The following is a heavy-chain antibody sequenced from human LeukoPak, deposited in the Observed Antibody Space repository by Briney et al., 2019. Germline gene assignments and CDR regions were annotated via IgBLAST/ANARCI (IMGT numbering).Heavy chain of an antibody. D-gene: IGHD5-18*01. V-gene: IGHV3-21*05. CDR3: AKTKEIQLWDYYGMDV. CDR1: GFTFSSYG. Sequence: GRSLRLSCAASGFTFSSYGMHWVRQAPGKGLEWVSYISSSSSYTNYADSVKGRFTISRDNAKNSLYLQMNSPRAEDTAVYYCAKTKEIQLWDYYGMDVWGQGTTVTVSS. CDR2: ISSSSSYT. J-gene: IGHJ6*02.